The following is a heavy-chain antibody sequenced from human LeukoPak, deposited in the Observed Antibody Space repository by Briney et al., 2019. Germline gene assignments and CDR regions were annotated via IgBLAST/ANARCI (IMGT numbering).Heavy chain of an antibody. Sequence: GGSLRLSCAASGFTLSKHWMTWVRQAPGKGLECVAIIKQDGSEKYYVNSVKGRFTISRDNAKNSLYLQMNSLRVEDTAVYYCGRELAVDFWGQGTLVTVSS. J-gene: IGHJ4*02. CDR3: GRELAVDF. CDR2: IKQDGSEK. CDR1: GFTLSKHW. V-gene: IGHV3-7*01.